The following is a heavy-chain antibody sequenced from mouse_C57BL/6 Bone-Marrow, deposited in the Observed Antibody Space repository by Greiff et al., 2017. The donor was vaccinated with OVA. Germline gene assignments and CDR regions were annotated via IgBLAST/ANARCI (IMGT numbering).Heavy chain of an antibody. CDR3: ARYDYAWFAY. V-gene: IGHV1-55*01. CDR2: IYPGSGST. J-gene: IGHJ3*01. Sequence: QVQLQQSGAELVKPGASVKMSCKASGYTFTSYWITWVKQRPGQGLEWIGDIYPGSGSTKYNEKFKSKATLTVDTSSSTAYMQLSSLTSEDSAVYYCARYDYAWFAYWGQGTLVTVSA. D-gene: IGHD2-4*01. CDR1: GYTFTSYW.